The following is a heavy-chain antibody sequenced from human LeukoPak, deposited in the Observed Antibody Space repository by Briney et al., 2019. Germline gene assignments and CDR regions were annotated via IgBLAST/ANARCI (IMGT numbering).Heavy chain of an antibody. D-gene: IGHD3-16*02. CDR3: ARVGYDYVWGSYRFDY. CDR2: IGSSGSTI. Sequence: GGSLRPSCAASGSTFTSYEMNGVRPAPGKAREWGSYIGSSGSTIYYADSVKGRFTISRDNAKISLYLQMNSLRAEDTAVYYCARVGYDYVWGSYRFDYWGQGTLVTVSS. CDR1: GSTFTSYE. J-gene: IGHJ4*02. V-gene: IGHV3-48*03.